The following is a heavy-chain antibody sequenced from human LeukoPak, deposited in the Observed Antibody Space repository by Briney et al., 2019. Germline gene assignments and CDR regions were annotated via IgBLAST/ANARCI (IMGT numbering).Heavy chain of an antibody. CDR2: IIPIFGTA. J-gene: IGHJ4*02. CDR3: ARDRNNGSPPDFDY. D-gene: IGHD1-26*01. CDR1: GGTFSSYA. V-gene: IGHV1-69*05. Sequence: ASVKVSCKASGGTFSSYAISWVRQAPGQGLEWMGGIIPIFGTANYAQKFQGRVTITTDESTSTAYMELSSLRSEDTAVYYCARDRNNGSPPDFDYWGQGTLVTVSS.